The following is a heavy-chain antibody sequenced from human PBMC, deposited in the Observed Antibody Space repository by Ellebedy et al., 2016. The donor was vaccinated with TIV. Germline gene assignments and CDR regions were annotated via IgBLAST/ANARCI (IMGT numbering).Heavy chain of an antibody. V-gene: IGHV3-74*01. CDR3: ARAPGGWFDP. CDR1: GFTFSSYW. Sequence: GESLKISCAASGFTFSSYWMHWVRQAPGRGLVWVSRIYSDGSSTNYADSVKGRFTISRDNAKNTLYLQMNSLRAEDTAVYYCARAPGGWFDPWGQGTLVTVSS. J-gene: IGHJ5*02. D-gene: IGHD2-15*01. CDR2: IYSDGSST.